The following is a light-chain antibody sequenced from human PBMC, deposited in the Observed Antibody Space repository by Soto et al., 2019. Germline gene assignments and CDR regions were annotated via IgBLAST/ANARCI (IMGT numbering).Light chain of an antibody. CDR2: DVS. Sequence: QSVLTQPRSVSGSPGQSVTVSCIGTSSDVGDYNSVSWYQQHPGKAPKLMIYDVSKRPSGVPDRFSGSKSGNTASLTISGLQAEDEADYYCCSYVGGYSYVFGIGTKVNV. CDR3: CSYVGGYSYV. CDR1: SSDVGDYNS. J-gene: IGLJ1*01. V-gene: IGLV2-11*01.